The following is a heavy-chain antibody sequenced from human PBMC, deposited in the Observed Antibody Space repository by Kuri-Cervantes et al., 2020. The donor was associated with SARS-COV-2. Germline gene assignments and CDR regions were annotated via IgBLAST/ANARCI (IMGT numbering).Heavy chain of an antibody. CDR3: ARHLSETYDSSGSGWFDP. CDR2: IIPIFGIA. Sequence: SVKVSCKASGGTFSSYAISWVRQAPGQGLEWMGGIIPIFGIANYAQKFQGRVTITADKSTSTAYMELSSLRSEDTAVYYCARHLSETYDSSGSGWFDPWGQGTLVTVSS. D-gene: IGHD3-22*01. V-gene: IGHV1-69*10. CDR1: GGTFSSYA. J-gene: IGHJ5*02.